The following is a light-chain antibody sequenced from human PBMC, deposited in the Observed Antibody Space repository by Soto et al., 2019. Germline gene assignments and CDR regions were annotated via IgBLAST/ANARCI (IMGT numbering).Light chain of an antibody. CDR2: GAS. CDR3: QQYGSSPYT. Sequence: PGARATLSCRASQRVSSSFLAWYQQKPGQSPRLLIYGASSRATGIPDRFSGSGSGTDFTLIISRLEPEDFAVYYCQQYGSSPYTFGQGTKLEIK. V-gene: IGKV3-20*01. J-gene: IGKJ2*01. CDR1: QRVSSSF.